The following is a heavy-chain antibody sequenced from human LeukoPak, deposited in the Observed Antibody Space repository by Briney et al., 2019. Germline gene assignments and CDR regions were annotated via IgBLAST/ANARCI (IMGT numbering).Heavy chain of an antibody. CDR3: ARDEGVVAATIDY. V-gene: IGHV3-21*01. Sequence: PGGSLRLSCAASGFTFSSYSMNWVRQAPGKGLEWVSSISSSSSYIYYADSVKGRFTISRDNAKNSLYLQMNSLRAEDTAVYYCARDEGVVAATIDYWGQGTLVTVSS. J-gene: IGHJ4*02. CDR2: ISSSSSYI. D-gene: IGHD2-15*01. CDR1: GFTFSSYS.